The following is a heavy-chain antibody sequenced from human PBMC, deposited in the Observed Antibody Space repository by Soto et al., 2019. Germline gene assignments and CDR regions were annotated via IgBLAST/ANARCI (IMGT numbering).Heavy chain of an antibody. CDR2: IPYDGSNK. V-gene: IGHV3-30-3*01. CDR3: ARESGGSCLDY. Sequence: PGGSLRLSCAASGFTFSSYAMHWVRQAPGKGLEWVAVIPYDGSNKYYADSVKGRFTISRDNSKDTLYLQMNSLRAEDTAVYYCARESGGSCLDYWGQGTLVTVSS. CDR1: GFTFSSYA. D-gene: IGHD2-15*01. J-gene: IGHJ4*02.